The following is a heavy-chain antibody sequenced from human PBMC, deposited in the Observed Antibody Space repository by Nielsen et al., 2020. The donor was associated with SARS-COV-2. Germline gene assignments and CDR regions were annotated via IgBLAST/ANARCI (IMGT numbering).Heavy chain of an antibody. CDR3: ARRVNDAFDS. J-gene: IGHJ3*01. Sequence: GGSLRLSCVASGFTFDDYTMHWVRQAPGKSLEWVSSISWNSATIDYADSVKGRFTISRDNARNSMYLQMNSLRPEDTAFYYCARRVNDAFDSWGQGTMVSVSS. CDR1: GFTFDDYT. V-gene: IGHV3-9*01. D-gene: IGHD3-3*01. CDR2: ISWNSATI.